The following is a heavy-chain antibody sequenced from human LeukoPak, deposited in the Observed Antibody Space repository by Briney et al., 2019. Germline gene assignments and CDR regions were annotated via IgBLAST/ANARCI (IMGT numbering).Heavy chain of an antibody. D-gene: IGHD2-21*02. V-gene: IGHV3-23*01. CDR2: IGGSGANT. CDR1: GFTFSSYA. Sequence: GGSLRLSCAASGFTFSSYAMTWVRQAPGKGLEYVSAIGGSGANTYYADSVKGRFTISRDNSKNTLYLQMNSLRAEDTAVYHCAKAKGLLFLDYWGQGTLVTVSS. CDR3: AKAKGLLFLDY. J-gene: IGHJ4*02.